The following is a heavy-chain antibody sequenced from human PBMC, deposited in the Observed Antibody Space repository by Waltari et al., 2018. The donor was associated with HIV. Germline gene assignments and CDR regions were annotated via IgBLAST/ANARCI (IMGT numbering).Heavy chain of an antibody. Sequence: QVQLVESGGDVVQPGGSLRLSCAVSGFTFSSYGMHWVHQAPGKGLDGMSFITYEGSNKYYADSVKGRFTISSDSSKNTLYLQMNGLRSEDTAVYYCAKDGYTPTYFDYWGQGTLVTVSS. V-gene: IGHV3-30*02. J-gene: IGHJ4*02. D-gene: IGHD1-1*01. CDR2: ITYEGSNK. CDR1: GFTFSSYG. CDR3: AKDGYTPTYFDY.